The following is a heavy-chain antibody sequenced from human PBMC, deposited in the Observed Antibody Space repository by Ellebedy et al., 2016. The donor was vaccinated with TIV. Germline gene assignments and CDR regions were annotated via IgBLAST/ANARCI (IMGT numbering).Heavy chain of an antibody. J-gene: IGHJ5*02. D-gene: IGHD2-15*01. CDR1: GFTFSSYA. CDR2: ISYDGSNK. CDR3: ARAVGYCSGGSCYDDNWFDP. Sequence: PGGSLRLSCAASGFTFSSYAMHWVRQAPGKGLEWVAVISYDGSNKYYADSVKGRFTISRDNSKNTLYLQMNSLRAEDTAVYYCARAVGYCSGGSCYDDNWFDPWGQGTLVTVSS. V-gene: IGHV3-30*01.